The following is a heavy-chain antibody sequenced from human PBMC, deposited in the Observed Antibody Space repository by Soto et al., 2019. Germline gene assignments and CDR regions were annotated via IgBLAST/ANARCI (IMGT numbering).Heavy chain of an antibody. CDR3: ARDRSGSHEIDDSLDI. D-gene: IGHD1-26*01. V-gene: IGHV3-30-3*01. CDR1: RFSFSTYA. J-gene: IGHJ3*02. Sequence: QVQLVESGGGVVQPGRSLRLSCAASRFSFSTYAIHWVRQAPGKGLEWVAGISYDGGNEYYADSVKGRCTIPRDNSKSTLYLKMNSLGPDDTAVYYCARDRSGSHEIDDSLDIWGRGTMVTVSS. CDR2: ISYDGGNE.